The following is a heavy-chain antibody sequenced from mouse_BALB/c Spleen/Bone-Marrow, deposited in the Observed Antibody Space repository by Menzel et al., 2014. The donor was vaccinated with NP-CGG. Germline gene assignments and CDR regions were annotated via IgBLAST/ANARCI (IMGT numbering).Heavy chain of an antibody. CDR3: TRLHYYGYSAY. V-gene: IGHV4-1*02. J-gene: IGHJ3*01. CDR2: INPDSSTI. Sequence: AGGGVDFSRFWMSWVRQAPGKGLEWIGEINPDSSTINYTPSLKDKFIMSRVNAKNTLYLQKSKVRSEDTALYYCTRLHYYGYSAYWGQGTLVTVST. D-gene: IGHD1-2*01. CDR1: GVDFSRFW.